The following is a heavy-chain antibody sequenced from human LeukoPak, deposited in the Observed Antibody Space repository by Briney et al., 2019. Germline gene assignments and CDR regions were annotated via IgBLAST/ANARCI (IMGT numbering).Heavy chain of an antibody. CDR3: ARKGSGWYAFDI. Sequence: SETLSLTCAVSGXSISSNYGWSWIRQSPEKGLEWIGYIYYSGSTHQNPSLQSRLTMSVDTSKNQFSLKLSSVTAVDTAVYYCARKGSGWYAFDIWGQGTTVTVSS. CDR1: GXSISSNYG. J-gene: IGHJ3*02. V-gene: IGHV4-28*01. CDR2: IYYSGST. D-gene: IGHD6-19*01.